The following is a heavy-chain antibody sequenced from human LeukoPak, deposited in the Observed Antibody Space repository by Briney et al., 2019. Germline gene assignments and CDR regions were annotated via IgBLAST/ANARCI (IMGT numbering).Heavy chain of an antibody. J-gene: IGHJ6*03. CDR3: AKYSSSWYPGGDYYYYMDV. V-gene: IGHV4-39*01. CDR1: GGSISSSSYY. CDR2: IYYSGST. D-gene: IGHD6-13*01. Sequence: SETLSLTCTASGGSISSSSYYWGWIRQPPGKGLEWIGSIYYSGSTYYNPSLKSRVTISVDTSKNQFSLKLSSVTAADTAVYYCAKYSSSWYPGGDYYYYMDVWGKGTTVTVSS.